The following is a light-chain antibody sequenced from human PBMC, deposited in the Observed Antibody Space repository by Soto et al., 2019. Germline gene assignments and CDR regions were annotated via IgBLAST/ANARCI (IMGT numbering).Light chain of an antibody. V-gene: IGKV3-20*01. J-gene: IGKJ1*01. CDR2: GAS. CDR3: QRYGSALS. CDR1: QSVSSSY. Sequence: DIVLTQSPGTLSLSPGERATLSCRASQSVSSSYVAWYQQKPGHAPRLLIYGASSRATGIPDRFSGSGSGTDFTLTISRLEPEDFAVYYCQRYGSALSFGQGTKVDIK.